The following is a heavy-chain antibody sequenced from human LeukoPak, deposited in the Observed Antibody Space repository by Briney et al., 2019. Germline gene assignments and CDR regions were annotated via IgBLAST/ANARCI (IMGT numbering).Heavy chain of an antibody. CDR1: GFTVSSNY. CDR3: AREGGTVTPYYYYYMDV. Sequence: GGSLRLSCAASGFTVSSNYMSWVRQAPGKWLEWVSVIYSGGSTYYADSVKGRFTISRDNSKNTLYHQMNSLRAEDTAVYYCAREGGTVTPYYYYYMDVWGKGTTVTVS. V-gene: IGHV3-53*01. CDR2: IYSGGST. D-gene: IGHD4-11*01. J-gene: IGHJ6*03.